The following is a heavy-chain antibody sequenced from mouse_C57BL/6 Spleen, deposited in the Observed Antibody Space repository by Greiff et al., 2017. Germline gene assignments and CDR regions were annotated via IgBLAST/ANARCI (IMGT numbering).Heavy chain of an antibody. D-gene: IGHD1-1*01. CDR1: GFTFTDYY. Sequence: EVKLVESGGGLVQPGGSLSLSCAASGFTFTDYYMSWVRQPPGKALEWLGFIRNKANGYTTEYSASVKGRFTISRDNSQSILYLQMNALRAEDSATYYCARDNTVVSGTGNYFDYWGQGTTLTVSS. CDR3: ARDNTVVSGTGNYFDY. CDR2: IRNKANGYTT. V-gene: IGHV7-3*01. J-gene: IGHJ2*01.